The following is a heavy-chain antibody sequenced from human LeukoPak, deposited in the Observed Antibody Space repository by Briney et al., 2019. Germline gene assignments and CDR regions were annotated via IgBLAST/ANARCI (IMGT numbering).Heavy chain of an antibody. V-gene: IGHV4-61*08. CDR1: NDSISSGDYY. CDR2: IYYSGST. J-gene: IGHJ3*02. Sequence: PSETLSLTCTVSNDSISSGDYYWNWIRQPPGKGLEWIGYIYYSGSTNYIPSLKSRVTISIDTSKKQFSLKLSSVTAADTAVYYCVRSDDRVFGVVRYAFDIWGQGTMVTVSS. CDR3: VRSDDRVFGVVRYAFDI. D-gene: IGHD3-3*01.